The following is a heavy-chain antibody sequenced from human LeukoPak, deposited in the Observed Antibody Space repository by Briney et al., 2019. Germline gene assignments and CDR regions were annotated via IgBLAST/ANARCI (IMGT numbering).Heavy chain of an antibody. V-gene: IGHV4-39*01. Sequence: PSETLSLTCTVSGASISGSGYYLGWIRQPPGKGLEWIGNIYYTGNTYYNASLQSRVTISIDTSKNQFSLRLNSVTAADTAMYYCAKSGGYGLIDYWGQGTLVTVSS. CDR3: AKSGGYGLIDY. D-gene: IGHD1-26*01. J-gene: IGHJ4*02. CDR1: GASISGSGYY. CDR2: IYYTGNT.